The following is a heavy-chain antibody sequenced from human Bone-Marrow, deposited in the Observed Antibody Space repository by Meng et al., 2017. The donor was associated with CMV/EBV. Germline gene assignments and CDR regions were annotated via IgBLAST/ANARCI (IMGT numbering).Heavy chain of an antibody. J-gene: IGHJ6*02. CDR3: TRLVDGMDV. CDR1: GFIFTGSA. V-gene: IGHV3-73*01. Sequence: GGSLRLSCVGSGFIFTGSAIHWVRQASGKGLEWVGRIRREGRDNDATAYGASVTGRFTISRDDSKNTAYLQMNSLKTEDTAVYYCTRLVDGMDVWGQGTTVNVYS. CDR2: IRREGRDNDAT.